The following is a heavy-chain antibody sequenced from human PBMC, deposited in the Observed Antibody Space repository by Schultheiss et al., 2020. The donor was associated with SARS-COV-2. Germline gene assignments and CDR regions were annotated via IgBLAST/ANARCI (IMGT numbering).Heavy chain of an antibody. V-gene: IGHV4-61*08. J-gene: IGHJ1*01. CDR2: IYYSGST. CDR3: ARDHWDFQH. Sequence: ESLKISCTVSGGSISSGGYYWSWIRQHPGKGLEWIGYIYYSGSTNYNPSLKSRVTISVDTSKNQFSLKLSSVTAADTAVYYCARDHWDFQHWGQGTLVTVSS. CDR1: GGSISSGGYY. D-gene: IGHD3-16*01.